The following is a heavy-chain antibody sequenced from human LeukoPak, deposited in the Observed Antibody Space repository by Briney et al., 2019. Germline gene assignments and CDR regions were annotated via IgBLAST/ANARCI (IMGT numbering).Heavy chain of an antibody. V-gene: IGHV3-33*06. CDR2: IWNDGSNK. CDR3: AKDSGYDSTPFFIDY. Sequence: GSLRLSCAASGFTFSSYGMHWVRQAPGKGLEWVAVIWNDGSNKYYADSVKGRFTISRDNSKNTLYLQMNSLRAEDTAVYYCAKDSGYDSTPFFIDYWGQGTLVTVSS. D-gene: IGHD3-22*01. CDR1: GFTFSSYG. J-gene: IGHJ4*02.